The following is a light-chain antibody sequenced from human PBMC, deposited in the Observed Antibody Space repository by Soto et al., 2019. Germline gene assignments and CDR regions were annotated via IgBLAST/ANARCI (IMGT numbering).Light chain of an antibody. CDR3: QQFARS. Sequence: EILLTQSPGTLSLSPGERDTLSCRASQSVSPSSLAWYQQRPGQSPRLLIYGASSRATGIPDRFSGRGSGTDFTLIISRLEPEDFAVYYCQQFARSFGGGTKVDIK. J-gene: IGKJ4*02. CDR2: GAS. V-gene: IGKV3-20*01. CDR1: QSVSPSS.